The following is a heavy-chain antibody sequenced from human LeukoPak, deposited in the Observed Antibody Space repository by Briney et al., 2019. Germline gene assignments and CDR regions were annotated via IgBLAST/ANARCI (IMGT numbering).Heavy chain of an antibody. Sequence: SETLSLTCTVSGVSISSHYWSWIRQPPGKGLEWIGNIYYSGTTNYNPSLKSRVTISVNTSKNQFSLKLSSVTAADTAVYYCARPGVGGSYYHFDYWGQGTLVTVSS. D-gene: IGHD1-26*01. CDR1: GVSISSHY. CDR3: ARPGVGGSYYHFDY. J-gene: IGHJ4*02. V-gene: IGHV4-59*08. CDR2: IYYSGTT.